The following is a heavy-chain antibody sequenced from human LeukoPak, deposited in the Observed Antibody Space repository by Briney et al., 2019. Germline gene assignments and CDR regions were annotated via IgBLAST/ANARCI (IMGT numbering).Heavy chain of an antibody. CDR1: GGSISSGSYY. CDR2: IYTSGST. D-gene: IGHD6-19*01. CDR3: ARDRTQWPESESYYYYYMDV. Sequence: KPSETLSLTCTVSGGSISSGSYYWSWIRQPAGKGLEWIGRIYTSGSTNYNPSPKSRVTISVDTSKNQFSLKLSSVTAADTAVYYCARDRTQWPESESYYYYYMDVWGKGTTVAVSS. V-gene: IGHV4-61*02. J-gene: IGHJ6*03.